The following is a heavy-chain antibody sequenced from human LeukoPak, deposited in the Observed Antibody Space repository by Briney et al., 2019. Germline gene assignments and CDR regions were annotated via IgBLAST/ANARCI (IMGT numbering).Heavy chain of an antibody. CDR1: GGSIRTGVYY. CDR2: VSYSAGP. V-gene: IGHV4-31*03. J-gene: IGHJ4*02. Sequence: SETLSLTRTDSGGSIRTGVYYCSWVSQYPGRCLEWIGYVSYSAGPYYNPSLKSRIDTSVDTSKNQFFLKLSSMTAADTAVYYCARDATYYYDSSGYYPGIDYWGQGTLVTVSS. CDR3: ARDATYYYDSSGYYPGIDY. D-gene: IGHD3-22*01.